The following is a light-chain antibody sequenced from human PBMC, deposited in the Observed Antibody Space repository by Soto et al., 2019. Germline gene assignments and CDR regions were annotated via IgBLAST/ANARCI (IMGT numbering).Light chain of an antibody. V-gene: IGLV1-40*01. CDR1: SSNIGAGYD. J-gene: IGLJ2*01. CDR2: GNS. CDR3: QSYDSSHVV. Sequence: QSVLTQPPSVSGAPGQTVTISCTGSSSNIGAGYDVHWYQQLPGTAPKLLIYGNSNRPSGVPDRFSCSKSGTSASLAITGLHAEEEADYYCQSYDSSHVVFGGGTKVTVL.